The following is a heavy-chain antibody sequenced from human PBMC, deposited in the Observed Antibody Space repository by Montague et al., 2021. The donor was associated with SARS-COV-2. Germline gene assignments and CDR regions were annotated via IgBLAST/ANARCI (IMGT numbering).Heavy chain of an antibody. J-gene: IGHJ3*02. CDR1: GGFISSYY. Sequence: SETLSLTCTVSGGFISSYYWSWIRQPPGKGLEWMGNIHYRGKTNSSPPLKSRVTISVDTSKNQFSLKLSSVTAADTAVYYCARDSYHYETSDTYDDSLDIWGQGTKVTVSS. V-gene: IGHV4-59*01. CDR3: ARDSYHYETSDTYDDSLDI. D-gene: IGHD3-22*01. CDR2: IHYRGKT.